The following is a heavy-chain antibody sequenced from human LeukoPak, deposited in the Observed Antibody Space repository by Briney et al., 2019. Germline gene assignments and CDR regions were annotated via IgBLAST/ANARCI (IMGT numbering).Heavy chain of an antibody. Sequence: QSGGSLRLSCAASGFTFSSYWMHWVRQAPGKGLVWVSRINGDGSSITYADSVKGRFTISRDNAKNTLYLQMNSLRAEDTAVYYCARDPFGVVNSWGQGTLVTVSS. CDR1: GFTFSSYW. CDR3: ARDPFGVVNS. CDR2: INGDGSSI. V-gene: IGHV3-74*03. J-gene: IGHJ4*02. D-gene: IGHD3-3*01.